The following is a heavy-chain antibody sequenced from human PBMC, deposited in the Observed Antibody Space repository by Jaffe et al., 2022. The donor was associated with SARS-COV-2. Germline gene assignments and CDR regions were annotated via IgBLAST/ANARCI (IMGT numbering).Heavy chain of an antibody. CDR3: AKDVTVRGVNTEPFDY. Sequence: EVQLVESGGGLVQPGRSLRLSCAASGFTFDDYAMHWVRQPPGKGLEWVSGISWNSGKMTYADSVKGRFTISRDNAKNSLYLQMNSLRSEDTALYYCAKDVTVRGVNTEPFDYWGQGALVTVSS. D-gene: IGHD3-10*01. CDR1: GFTFDDYA. J-gene: IGHJ4*02. CDR2: ISWNSGKM. V-gene: IGHV3-9*01.